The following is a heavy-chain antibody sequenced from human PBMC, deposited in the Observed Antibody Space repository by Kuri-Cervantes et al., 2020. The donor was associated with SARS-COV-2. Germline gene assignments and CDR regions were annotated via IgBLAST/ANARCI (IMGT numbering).Heavy chain of an antibody. J-gene: IGHJ4*02. CDR2: IWYDGSNT. Sequence: GESLKISCAASGFTFSGSAMHWVRQAPGKGLEWVAVIWYDGSNTYYADSVEGRFTISRDNSKNTLYLQMNNLRAEDTAVYYCARGIRDSDYWGQGTLVTVSS. CDR1: GFTFSGSA. V-gene: IGHV3-33*08. CDR3: ARGIRDSDY.